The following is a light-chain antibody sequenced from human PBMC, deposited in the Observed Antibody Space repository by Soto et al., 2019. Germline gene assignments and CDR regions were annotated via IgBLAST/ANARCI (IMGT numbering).Light chain of an antibody. J-gene: IGLJ1*01. CDR2: EAS. CDR3: SSFTSSTTRV. Sequence: QSALTQPASVSGSPGQSITISCTGTNSDVGGYNYVSWYQQYPGKAPKLMIYEASKRPSGVSNRFSGSKSGNTASLTISGLQAEDEADYYCSSFTSSTTRVFGTGTQLTVL. CDR1: NSDVGGYNY. V-gene: IGLV2-14*01.